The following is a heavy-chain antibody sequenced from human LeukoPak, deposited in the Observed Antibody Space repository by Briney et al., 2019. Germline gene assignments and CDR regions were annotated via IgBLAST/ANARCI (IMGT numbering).Heavy chain of an antibody. D-gene: IGHD4-23*01. CDR3: ARDVMVGTGIALDV. CDR2: INPSGGSP. J-gene: IGHJ3*01. CDR1: GHIFTSYY. Sequence: EASVTVSCTASGHIFTSYYIHWVRQAPGQGLEWMGLINPSGGSPSYAQKLQGRVTMTRDTSTSTVYMELSSLTSEDTAVYYCARDVMVGTGIALDVWGQGTMVTVSS. V-gene: IGHV1-46*01.